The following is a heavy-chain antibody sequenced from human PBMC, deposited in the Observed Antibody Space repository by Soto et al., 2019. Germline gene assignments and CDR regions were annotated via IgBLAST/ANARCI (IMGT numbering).Heavy chain of an antibody. D-gene: IGHD2-8*01. CDR3: ARASHHCTPPACFALENKARDY. Sequence: HLVQSGAEVKKPGASVKVSCTASGYTFTSYAVHWVRRAPGQRFESMGWINAGSGDTQYSQKFQGRVTFTTDTAASTVSMELSSLRPEDSAVYYCARASHHCTPPACFALENKARDYWGQGTLVTVSS. V-gene: IGHV1-3*01. CDR1: GYTFTSYA. J-gene: IGHJ4*02. CDR2: INAGSGDT.